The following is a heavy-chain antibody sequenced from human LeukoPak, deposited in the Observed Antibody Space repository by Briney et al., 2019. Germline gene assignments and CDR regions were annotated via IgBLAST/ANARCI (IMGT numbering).Heavy chain of an antibody. D-gene: IGHD3-10*01. CDR1: GFTFSSYW. CDR3: APNYGSGSSLDY. J-gene: IGHJ4*02. CDR2: INSDGSST. Sequence: GGSLRLSCAASGFTFSSYWMHWVRQAPVKGLVWVSRINSDGSSTSYADSVKGRFTISRDNAKNTLYLQMNSLRAEDTAVYYCAPNYGSGSSLDYWGQGTLVTVSS. V-gene: IGHV3-74*01.